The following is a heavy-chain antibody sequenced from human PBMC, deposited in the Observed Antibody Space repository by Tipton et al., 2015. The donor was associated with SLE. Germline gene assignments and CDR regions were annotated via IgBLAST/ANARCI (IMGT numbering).Heavy chain of an antibody. CDR1: GDSISNGDDY. V-gene: IGHV4-30-4*08. J-gene: IGHJ6*01. CDR3: ARGCSSSTCEPFYFFGMDV. Sequence: TLSLTCTVSGDSISNGDDYWSWIRQPPGKGLEWIGVLYYSWNTYYNPSLKSPVTLSIDTSKNQFSLKLSSVTAADTAVYYCARGCSSSTCEPFYFFGMDVWGQGTTVTVSS. CDR2: LYYSWNT. D-gene: IGHD2-2*01.